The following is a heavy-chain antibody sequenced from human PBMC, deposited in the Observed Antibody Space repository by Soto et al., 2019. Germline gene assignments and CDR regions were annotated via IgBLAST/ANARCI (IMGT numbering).Heavy chain of an antibody. CDR1: GFSFSTSS. D-gene: IGHD5-18*01. CDR3: AKGGYTFAYE. Sequence: PGGSLRLSCAASGFSFSTSSMAWVRQPPGKGLEWVSAISPSASDTLYADSVKGRFTISRDNSQNTLFLQMTSLRADDTAVYCCAKGGYTFAYEWGQGALVTVSS. V-gene: IGHV3-23*01. CDR2: ISPSASDT. J-gene: IGHJ4*02.